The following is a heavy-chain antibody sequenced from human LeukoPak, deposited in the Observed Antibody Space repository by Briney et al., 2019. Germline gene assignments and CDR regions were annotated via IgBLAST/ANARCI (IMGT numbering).Heavy chain of an antibody. V-gene: IGHV4-4*07. CDR1: GGAISRYY. CDR3: ARGVAAAGIEDY. CDR2: IYTSGST. Sequence: SETLSLTCSVSGGAISRYYWSWIRQPAGKGLEWIGRIYTSGSTNYNPSLKSRVTMSVDTSKNQFSLKLSSVTAADTAVYYCARGVAAAGIEDYWGQGTLVTVSS. D-gene: IGHD6-13*01. J-gene: IGHJ4*02.